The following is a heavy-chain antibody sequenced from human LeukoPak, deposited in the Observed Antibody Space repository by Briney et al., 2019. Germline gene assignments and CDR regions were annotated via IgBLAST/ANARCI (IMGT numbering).Heavy chain of an antibody. D-gene: IGHD6-19*01. CDR3: AKARIAVAGWFYYYYGMDV. Sequence: AGGSLRLSCAASGFTFSSYGMHWVRQAPGKGLEWVAVISYDGSNKYYADSVKGRFTISRDNSKNTLYLQMNSLRAEDTAVYYCAKARIAVAGWFYYYYGMDVWGQGTTVTISS. V-gene: IGHV3-30*18. CDR2: ISYDGSNK. CDR1: GFTFSSYG. J-gene: IGHJ6*02.